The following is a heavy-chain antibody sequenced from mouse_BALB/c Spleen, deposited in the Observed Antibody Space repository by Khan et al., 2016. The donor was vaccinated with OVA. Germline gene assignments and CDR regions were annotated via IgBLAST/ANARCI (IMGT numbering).Heavy chain of an antibody. V-gene: IGHV1-87*01. CDR1: GYTFTYYW. CDR2: IYPGDGDT. CDR3: ARSYFDY. J-gene: IGHJ2*01. Sequence: QVQLQQSGAELARPGASVKLSCKTSGYTFTYYWMQWVKQRPGQGLEWIGAIYPGDGDTKYIQKFKDKATLTTDESSSTAYMQLSSLASEDSAVYYCARSYFDYWGQGTTLTVSS.